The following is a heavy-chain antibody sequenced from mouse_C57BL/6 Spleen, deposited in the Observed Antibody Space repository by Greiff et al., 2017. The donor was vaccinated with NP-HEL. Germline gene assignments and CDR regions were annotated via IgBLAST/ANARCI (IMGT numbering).Heavy chain of an antibody. CDR1: GFTFSDYY. Sequence: EVKLMESEGGLVQPGSSMKLSCTASGFTFSDYYMAWVRQVPEKGLEWVANINYDGSSTYYLDSLKSRFIISRDNAKNILYLQMSSLKSEDTATYYCARDGDYDYEYFDVWGTGTTVTVSS. V-gene: IGHV5-16*01. CDR3: ARDGDYDYEYFDV. J-gene: IGHJ1*03. D-gene: IGHD2-4*01. CDR2: INYDGSST.